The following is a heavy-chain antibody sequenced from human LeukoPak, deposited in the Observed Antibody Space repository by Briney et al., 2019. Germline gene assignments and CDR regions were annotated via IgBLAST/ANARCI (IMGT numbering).Heavy chain of an antibody. J-gene: IGHJ6*02. Sequence: SETLSLTCTVSGGSISSYYWSWIRQPPGKGLEWVGYIYYSGSTNYNPSLKSRVTISVDTSKSELTLKLSSVTAADTAVYYCARDDCSGGSCQYGMDVWGQGTTVTVSS. V-gene: IGHV4-59*12. CDR3: ARDDCSGGSCQYGMDV. D-gene: IGHD2-15*01. CDR1: GGSISSYY. CDR2: IYYSGST.